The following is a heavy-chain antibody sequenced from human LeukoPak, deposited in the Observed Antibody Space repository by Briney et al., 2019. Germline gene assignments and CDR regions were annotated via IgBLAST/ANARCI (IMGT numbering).Heavy chain of an antibody. V-gene: IGHV1-24*01. CDR3: VTIPEDSGADY. D-gene: IGHD3-10*01. Sequence: ASVKVSCKVSGYRLTELSMHWVRQAPGKGLEWMGGFDPEDGEAIYAQKFQGRVTMTEDTSTDTVHMELSSLRFEDTAVYYCVTIPEDSGADYWGQGTLVIVSS. CDR2: FDPEDGEA. CDR1: GYRLTELS. J-gene: IGHJ4*02.